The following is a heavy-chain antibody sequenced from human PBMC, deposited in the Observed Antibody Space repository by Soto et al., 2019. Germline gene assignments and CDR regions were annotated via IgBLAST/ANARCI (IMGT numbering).Heavy chain of an antibody. CDR3: ARAMLSYYYGSGSYYSDAFDI. CDR1: GGSISSGGYY. Sequence: SETLSLTCTVSGGSISSGGYYWSWIRQHPGKGLERFVYIYYSGSTYYNPSLNSRVTISVDTSKNYFSLNLSSVTAADTAVYYCARAMLSYYYGSGSYYSDAFDIWGQGTMVTVSS. V-gene: IGHV4-31*03. J-gene: IGHJ3*02. D-gene: IGHD3-10*01. CDR2: IYYSGST.